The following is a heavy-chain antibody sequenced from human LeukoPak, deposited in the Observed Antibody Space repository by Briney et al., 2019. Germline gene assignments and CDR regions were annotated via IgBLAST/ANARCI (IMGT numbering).Heavy chain of an antibody. CDR3: ARARRGSYYVFDY. V-gene: IGHV3-53*01. CDR2: IYSGGST. D-gene: IGHD1-26*01. J-gene: IGHJ4*02. Sequence: PWGSLRLSCAASGFTVSSNYMSWVRQAPGKGLEWVSVIYSGGSTYYADSVKGRFTISRDNSKNTLYLQMNSLGAEDTAVYYCARARRGSYYVFDYWGQGTLVTVSS. CDR1: GFTVSSNY.